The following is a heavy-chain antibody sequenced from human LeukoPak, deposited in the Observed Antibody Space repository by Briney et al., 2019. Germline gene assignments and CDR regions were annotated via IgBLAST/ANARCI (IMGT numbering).Heavy chain of an antibody. V-gene: IGHV1-69*05. D-gene: IGHD3-22*01. Sequence: GASVKVSCKASGGTFSSYAISWVRQAPGQGLEWMGRIIPIFGTANYAQKFQGGVTITTDESTSTAYMELSSLRSEDTAVYYCAREWYYYDSSGSENYYFDYWGQGTLVTVSS. CDR3: AREWYYYDSSGSENYYFDY. CDR2: IIPIFGTA. CDR1: GGTFSSYA. J-gene: IGHJ4*02.